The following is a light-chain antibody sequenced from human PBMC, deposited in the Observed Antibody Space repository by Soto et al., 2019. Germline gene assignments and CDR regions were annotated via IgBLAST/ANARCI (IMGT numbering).Light chain of an antibody. CDR3: LQDYNYPWT. V-gene: IGKV1-6*01. Sequence: AIQMTQSPSSLSASVGDRVTITCRASQGIRNDLGWYQQKPGKAPKLLVYAASSLRSGVPSRFSGSGSGTDFTLTITSLQPEDFATYYCLQDYNYPWTFGPGTKVEIK. J-gene: IGKJ1*01. CDR2: AAS. CDR1: QGIRND.